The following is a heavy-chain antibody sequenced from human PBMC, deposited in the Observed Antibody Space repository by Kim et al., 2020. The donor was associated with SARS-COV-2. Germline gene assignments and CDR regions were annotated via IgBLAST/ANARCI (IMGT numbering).Heavy chain of an antibody. CDR3: ARDPPRALWFGELG. CDR1: GFTFSSYS. V-gene: IGHV3-21*01. D-gene: IGHD3-10*01. CDR2: ISSSSSYI. J-gene: IGHJ4*02. Sequence: GGSLRLSCAASGFTFSSYSMNWVRQAPGKGLEWVSSISSSSSYIYYADSVKGRFTISRDNAKNSLYLQMNSLRAEDTAVYYCARDPPRALWFGELGWGQGTLVTVSS.